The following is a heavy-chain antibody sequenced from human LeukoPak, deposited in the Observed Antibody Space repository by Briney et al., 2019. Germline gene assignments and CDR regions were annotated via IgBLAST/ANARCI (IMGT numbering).Heavy chain of an antibody. Sequence: SETLSLTCTVSGGSISSGSYYWSWIRQPAGKGLEWIGRIYTSGSTNYNPSLKSRVTISVDTSKNRFSLKLSSVTAADTAVYYCAREAWELLGRGWFDPWGQGTLVTVSS. V-gene: IGHV4-61*02. CDR3: AREAWELLGRGWFDP. CDR2: IYTSGST. CDR1: GGSISSGSYY. J-gene: IGHJ5*02. D-gene: IGHD1-26*01.